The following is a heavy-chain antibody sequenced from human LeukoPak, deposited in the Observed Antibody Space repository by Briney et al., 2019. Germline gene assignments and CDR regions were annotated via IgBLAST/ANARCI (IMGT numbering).Heavy chain of an antibody. CDR3: ARIGYSSSCFDY. CDR2: IKQDGSEK. CDR1: GFIFNKYW. V-gene: IGHV3-7*01. J-gene: IGHJ4*02. D-gene: IGHD6-13*01. Sequence: GGSLRLSCAASGFIFNKYWMSWVRQAPGRGLEWVANIKQDGSEKYYADPVKGRFTISRDNAQNSVYLQMNSVRAEDTAVYYCARIGYSSSCFDYWGQGTPVTVSS.